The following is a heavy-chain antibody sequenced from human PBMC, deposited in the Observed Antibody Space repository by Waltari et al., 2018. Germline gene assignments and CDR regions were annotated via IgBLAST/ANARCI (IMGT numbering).Heavy chain of an antibody. CDR3: ATGGWGFYFDY. V-gene: IGHV3-21*01. CDR2: ISSDSNYI. CDR1: QFSISTYN. J-gene: IGHJ4*02. D-gene: IGHD7-27*01. Sequence: EVQLVESGGGLVKPGGSLRLSCVASQFSISTYNMNWVRQAPGKGREWVASISSDSNYIHYAASVKGRFTISRDNAKNSLYLQMNSLRAEDTAVYYCATGGWGFYFDYWGQGTLVTVSS.